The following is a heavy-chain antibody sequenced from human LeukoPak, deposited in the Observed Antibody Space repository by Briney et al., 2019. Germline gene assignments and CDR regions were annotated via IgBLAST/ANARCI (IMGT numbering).Heavy chain of an antibody. CDR3: AKDNFAVAYYLDY. Sequence: GGSLTLSCAASGFTFSSYAMSWVRQAPGKGLEWVSAISGSRGSTYYADSVKGRFTISRDNSKNTLYLHMNSLRAEDTAVYYCAKDNFAVAYYLDYWGQGTLVTVSS. V-gene: IGHV3-23*01. J-gene: IGHJ4*02. CDR1: GFTFSSYA. CDR2: ISGSRGST.